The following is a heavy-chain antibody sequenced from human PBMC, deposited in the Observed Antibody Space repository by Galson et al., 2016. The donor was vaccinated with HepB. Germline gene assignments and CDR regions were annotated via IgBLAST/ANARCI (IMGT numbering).Heavy chain of an antibody. V-gene: IGHV4-31*03. Sequence: TLSLTCSVSGGYISSGGYNWHWIRQHPGKGLAWIGYMYYNGATYYSPSLKSRATISSDMSAHQFSLKLSSVTAADTAVYYCARDANHWHIDLWGRGTLVTVAS. J-gene: IGHJ2*01. D-gene: IGHD1-14*01. CDR1: GGYISSGGYN. CDR3: ARDANHWHIDL. CDR2: MYYNGAT.